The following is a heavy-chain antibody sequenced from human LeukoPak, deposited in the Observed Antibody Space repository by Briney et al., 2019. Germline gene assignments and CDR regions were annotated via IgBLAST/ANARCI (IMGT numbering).Heavy chain of an antibody. CDR2: MNPNSGNT. CDR3: ARARRDGYNLAN. CDR1: GGTFSSYA. Sequence: ASVKVSCKASGGTFSSYAINWVRQATGQGLEWMGWMNPNSGNTGYAQKFQGRVTITRNTSISTAYMELSSLRSEDTAAYYCARARRDGYNLANWGQGTLVTVSS. D-gene: IGHD5-24*01. V-gene: IGHV1-8*03. J-gene: IGHJ4*02.